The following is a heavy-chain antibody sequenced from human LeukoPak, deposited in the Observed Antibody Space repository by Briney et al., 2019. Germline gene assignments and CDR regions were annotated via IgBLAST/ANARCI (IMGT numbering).Heavy chain of an antibody. J-gene: IGHJ4*02. CDR2: IIPILGIA. V-gene: IGHV1-69*04. D-gene: IGHD1-20*01. CDR3: ARGNWNDQPVDY. Sequence: ASVKVSCKASGGTFSSYAISWVRQAPGQGLEWMGRIIPILGIANYAQKFQSRVTITADKSTSTAYMELSSLRSEDTAVYYCARGNWNDQPVDYWGQGTLVTVSS. CDR1: GGTFSSYA.